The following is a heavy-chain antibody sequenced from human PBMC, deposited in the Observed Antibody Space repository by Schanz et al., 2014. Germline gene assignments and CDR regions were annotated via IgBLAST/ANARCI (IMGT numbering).Heavy chain of an antibody. J-gene: IGHJ4*02. CDR3: VRELSGGTFDY. Sequence: QVHLMQSGAEAKKPGASVKVSCKAFGYSFTTYYIHWMRQAPGQGLEWLGRFTHISQKFQGRVTMTRDTSSTTAYMELNSLRSDDTAVYYCVRELSGGTFDYWGQGALVTVSS. V-gene: IGHV1-2*06. CDR1: GYSFTTYY. D-gene: IGHD1-1*01. CDR2: FT.